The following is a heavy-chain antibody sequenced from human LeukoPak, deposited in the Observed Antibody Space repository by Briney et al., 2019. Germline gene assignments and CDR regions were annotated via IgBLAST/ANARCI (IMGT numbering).Heavy chain of an antibody. V-gene: IGHV3-30*04. CDR3: AREHYDDSGGYSSGLDV. CDR2: ISSDGGKK. CDR1: GFTFNNYL. D-gene: IGHD3-22*01. J-gene: IGHJ6*02. Sequence: GGSLRLSCEASGFTFNNYLIHWVRQAPGKGLEWVALISSDGGKKYYADSVKGRFTISRDNPKDTLFLQMNSLKADDTAVYYCAREHYDDSGGYSSGLDVWGQGTTVTASS.